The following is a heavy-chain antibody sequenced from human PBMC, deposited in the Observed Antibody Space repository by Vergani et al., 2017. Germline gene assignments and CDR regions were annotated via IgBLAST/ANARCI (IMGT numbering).Heavy chain of an antibody. CDR2: IRYDGSNK. V-gene: IGHV3-30*02. J-gene: IGHJ5*02. D-gene: IGHD6-13*01. CDR3: AKDRVPDGYSSSLDTDQ. Sequence: QVQLVESGGGVVQPGGSLRLSCAASGFTFSSYGMHWVRQAPGKGLEWVAFIRYDGSNKYYADSVKGRFTISRDKSKNTLDLQMNSLRTEDTAVYYCAKDRVPDGYSSSLDTDQWGQGTLVNVSS. CDR1: GFTFSSYG.